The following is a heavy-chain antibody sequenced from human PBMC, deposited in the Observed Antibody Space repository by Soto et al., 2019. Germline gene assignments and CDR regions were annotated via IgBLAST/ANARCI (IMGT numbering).Heavy chain of an antibody. Sequence: GGSLRLSCAASGFTFSSYAMSWVRQAPGKGLEWVSAISGSGGSTYYADSVKGRFTISRDNSKNTLYLQRNSLRAEDTAVYFCSISPFWDSVYDFFPTYYFVYWGQGTLVTVSS. CDR1: GFTFSSYA. CDR3: SISPFWDSVYDFFPTYYFVY. D-gene: IGHD5-12*01. CDR2: ISGSGGST. V-gene: IGHV3-23*01. J-gene: IGHJ4*02.